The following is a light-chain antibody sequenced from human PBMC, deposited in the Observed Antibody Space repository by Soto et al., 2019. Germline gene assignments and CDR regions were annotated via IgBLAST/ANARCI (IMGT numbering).Light chain of an antibody. V-gene: IGKV3-15*01. CDR1: QSVNSN. CDR2: GAS. J-gene: IGKJ2*01. Sequence: EIVMTQSPAALSVSPRERATLSCRASQSVNSNLAWYQQKPGQAPRLLIYGASTRATGIPARFSGSGSGTEFTLTISSLQSEDFAVYYCQQYNNWPPYTFGQGTKLEIK. CDR3: QQYNNWPPYT.